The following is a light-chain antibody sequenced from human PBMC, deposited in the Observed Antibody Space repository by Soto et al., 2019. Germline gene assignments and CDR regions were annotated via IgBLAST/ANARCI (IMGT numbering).Light chain of an antibody. CDR2: KAS. CDR1: QSISSW. CDR3: QQYKSYPYT. J-gene: IGKJ2*01. V-gene: IGKV1-5*03. Sequence: DIQMTQSPSTLSASVGDRVTITCRASQSISSWLAWYQQKPGKAPKLLMYKASSLQSGVPSRFSGSESGTEFTLTISSLQPDDFATYYCQQYKSYPYTFGQGTKLEI.